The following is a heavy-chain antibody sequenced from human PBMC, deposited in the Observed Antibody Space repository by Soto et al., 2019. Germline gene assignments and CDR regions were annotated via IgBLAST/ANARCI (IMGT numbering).Heavy chain of an antibody. Sequence: PGESLKISCKGSGYRFTSYWIAWVRQMPGKGLEWMGTIYPGDSDTRYSPPFQGQVTISADKSISTAYLQWSSLKASDTAMYYCVGQAVLGATKSFDIWGQGTMATVSS. CDR1: GYRFTSYW. D-gene: IGHD1-26*01. J-gene: IGHJ3*02. CDR3: VGQAVLGATKSFDI. V-gene: IGHV5-51*01. CDR2: IYPGDSDT.